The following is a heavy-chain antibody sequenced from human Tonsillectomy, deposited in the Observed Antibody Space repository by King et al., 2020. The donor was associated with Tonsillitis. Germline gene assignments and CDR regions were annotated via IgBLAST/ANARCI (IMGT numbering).Heavy chain of an antibody. D-gene: IGHD5-18*01. CDR1: GGSISSYY. CDR2: IYYCGST. J-gene: IGHJ4*02. CDR3: ARVGRGYSYGFFN. Sequence: QLQESGPGLVKPSETLSLTCTVSGGSISSYYWSWIRQPPGKGLEWIGYIYYCGSTNYNPSLKSRVTISVDTSKNQFSLKLSSVTAADTAVYYCARVGRGYSYGFFNWGQGTLVTVSS. V-gene: IGHV4-59*01.